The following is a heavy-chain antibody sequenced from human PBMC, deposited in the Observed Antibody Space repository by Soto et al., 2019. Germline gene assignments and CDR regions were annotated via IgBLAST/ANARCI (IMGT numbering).Heavy chain of an antibody. Sequence: TSETLSLTCTVSGGSISSYYWSWIRQPPGKGLEWIGYIYYSGSTNYNPSLKSRVTISVDTSKNQFSLKLSSVTAADTAVYYCARHGYDRNYYYYGMDVWGQGTTVTVSS. D-gene: IGHD3-22*01. CDR1: GGSISSYY. CDR2: IYYSGST. V-gene: IGHV4-59*08. J-gene: IGHJ6*02. CDR3: ARHGYDRNYYYYGMDV.